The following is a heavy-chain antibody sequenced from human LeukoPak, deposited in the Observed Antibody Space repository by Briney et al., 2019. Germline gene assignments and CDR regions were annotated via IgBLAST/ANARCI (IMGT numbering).Heavy chain of an antibody. Sequence: GGSLRLSCSASGFTFSSYTMHWVRQAPGKGLEYVSDISSNGGSKYYADSVKGRFTISRDNSKNTLYLQMSSLRAEDTAVYYCVKALAGWVRPGDYWGQGTLVTVSS. J-gene: IGHJ4*02. CDR1: GFTFSSYT. V-gene: IGHV3-64D*06. D-gene: IGHD5-12*01. CDR2: ISSNGGSK. CDR3: VKALAGWVRPGDY.